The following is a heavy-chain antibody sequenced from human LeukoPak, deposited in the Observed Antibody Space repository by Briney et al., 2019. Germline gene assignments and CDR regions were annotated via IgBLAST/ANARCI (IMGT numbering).Heavy chain of an antibody. CDR2: IYYSGST. V-gene: IGHV4-39*01. D-gene: IGHD5-18*01. J-gene: IGHJ4*02. CDR1: GGSISSSSYY. Sequence: SETLSPTCTVSGGSISSSSYYWGWIRQPPGKGLEWIGSIYYSGSTYYNPSLKSRVTISVDTSKNQFSLKLSSVTAADTAVYYCARKSTAMAGSFDYWGQGTLVTVSS. CDR3: ARKSTAMAGSFDY.